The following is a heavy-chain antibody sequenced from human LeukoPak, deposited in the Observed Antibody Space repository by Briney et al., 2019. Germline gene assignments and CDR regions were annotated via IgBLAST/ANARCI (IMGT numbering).Heavy chain of an antibody. CDR3: ARLPGVVTEYYYYYGMDV. D-gene: IGHD2-21*02. CDR2: IYYSGST. CDR1: GDSISSSSYY. Sequence: PSETLSLTCTVSGDSISSSSYYWGWIRQPPGKGLEWIGGIYYSGSTYYNPSLKSRVTISVDTSKNQFSLKLSSVPAADTAVYYCARLPGVVTEYYYYYGMDVWGQGTTVTVSS. V-gene: IGHV4-39*01. J-gene: IGHJ6*02.